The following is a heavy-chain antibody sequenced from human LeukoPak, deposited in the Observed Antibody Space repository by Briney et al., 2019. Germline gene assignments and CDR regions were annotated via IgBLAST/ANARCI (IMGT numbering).Heavy chain of an antibody. J-gene: IGHJ5*02. V-gene: IGHV4-59*01. D-gene: IGHD3-22*01. CDR2: IYNSGTT. CDR1: GGSISSYY. Sequence: SETLSLTCTVSGGSISSYYWSWIRQPPGKGLEWIGYIYNSGTTNYNPSLKSRVTISVDTSKNQFSLKLSSVTAADTAVYYCARDSYHYDSSAYYHNWFDPWGQGTLVTVSP. CDR3: ARDSYHYDSSAYYHNWFDP.